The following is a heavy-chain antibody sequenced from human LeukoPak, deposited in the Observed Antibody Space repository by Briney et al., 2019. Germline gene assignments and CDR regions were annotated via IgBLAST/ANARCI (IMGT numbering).Heavy chain of an antibody. CDR1: GYTLTSHG. CDR3: ARNKNYAKGDSYYYMDV. Sequence: ASVKVSCKASGYTLTSHGISWVRQAPGQGPEWMGWISPYNGDTNYVQKFQGRVTMTTDTSTSTVYMDLRSLRADDTAVYYCARNKNYAKGDSYYYMDVWGEGTTVTVSS. CDR2: ISPYNGDT. V-gene: IGHV1-18*01. J-gene: IGHJ6*03. D-gene: IGHD1-7*01.